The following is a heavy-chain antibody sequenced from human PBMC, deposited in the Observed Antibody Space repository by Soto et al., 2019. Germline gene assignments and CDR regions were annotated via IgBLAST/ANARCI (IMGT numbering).Heavy chain of an antibody. CDR3: ASEYYSDSIGYYYYGMDV. D-gene: IGHD3-22*01. CDR1: GYTFTSYG. Sequence: QVQLVQSGAAVKKPGASVKVSCKASGYTFTSYGISWVRQAPGQRLEWMGRISDYNGNTNSAQKLQGIVTMTTDTSTSTDSMELKSLRSDDTAAYYCASEYYSDSIGYYYYGMDVWGQGTTVTVSS. CDR2: ISDYNGNT. V-gene: IGHV1-18*01. J-gene: IGHJ6*02.